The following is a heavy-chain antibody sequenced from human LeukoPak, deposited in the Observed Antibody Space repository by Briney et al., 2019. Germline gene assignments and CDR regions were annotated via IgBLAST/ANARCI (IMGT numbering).Heavy chain of an antibody. D-gene: IGHD3-3*01. J-gene: IGHJ5*02. CDR3: AASPYDFWSANPPSWFDP. CDR1: GFTFTSSA. CDR2: IVVGSGNT. Sequence: SVKVPCKASGFTFTSSAVQWVRQARGQRLEWIGWIVVGSGNTNYAQKFQERVTITRDMSTSTAYMELSSLRSEDTAVYYCAASPYDFWSANPPSWFDPWGQGTLVTVSS. V-gene: IGHV1-58*01.